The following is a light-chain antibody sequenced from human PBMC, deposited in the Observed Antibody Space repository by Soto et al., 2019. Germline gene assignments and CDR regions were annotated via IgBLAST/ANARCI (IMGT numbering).Light chain of an antibody. CDR3: QQYYSTPLT. V-gene: IGKV4-1*01. J-gene: IGKJ4*01. CDR1: QSVLYSSNNKNY. CDR2: WAS. Sequence: DIVMTQSPDSLAVSLGERATINCKSSQSVLYSSNNKNYLAWFQQIPGQPPKLLIYWASTRESGVPNRFSGSGSGTDFTLTISSLQAEDVADYYCQQYYSTPLTFGGGTKVEIK.